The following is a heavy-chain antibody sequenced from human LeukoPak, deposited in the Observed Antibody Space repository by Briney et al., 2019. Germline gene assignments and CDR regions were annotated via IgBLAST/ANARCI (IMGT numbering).Heavy chain of an antibody. CDR2: ISSSGSTI. J-gene: IGHJ4*02. CDR1: GFTFSSYG. D-gene: IGHD1-7*01. Sequence: GGSLRLSCAAAGFTFSSYGMKWGRQARGKGVGWVSYISSSGSTIYSADSVKGRFTISRDNSKNTLCLHMNNLRDEAMAVFYFAKDWNWEFDYWGQGTLVTVSS. CDR3: AKDWNWEFDY. V-gene: IGHV3-48*03.